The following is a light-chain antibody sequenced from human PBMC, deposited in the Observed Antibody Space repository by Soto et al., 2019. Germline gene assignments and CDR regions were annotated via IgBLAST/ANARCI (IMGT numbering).Light chain of an antibody. CDR1: QSVSSS. Sequence: EIVLTQSPDTLSLSPGERATLSCRASQSVSSSLAWYQQIPGQAPRLLIYDASNRATGIPARFSGSASGTDFTRSISRIEPEDLSVYYCQQRSHWPPELTFGPGTKVDIK. J-gene: IGKJ3*01. CDR2: DAS. V-gene: IGKV3-11*01. CDR3: QQRSHWPPELT.